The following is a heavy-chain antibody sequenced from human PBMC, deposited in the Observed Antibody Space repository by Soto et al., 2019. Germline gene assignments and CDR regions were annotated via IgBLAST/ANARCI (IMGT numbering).Heavy chain of an antibody. CDR2: INSDGSST. V-gene: IGHV3-74*01. CDR1: GFTFSSYW. D-gene: IGHD6-13*01. Sequence: EVQLVESGGGLVQPGGSLRLSCAASGFTFSSYWMHWVRQAPGKGLVWVSRINSDGSSTSYADSVKGRFTISRDNAKNTLYLQMNSLRAEDTAVYYCARDTDRIAAAGNFDYWDQGTLVTVSS. J-gene: IGHJ4*02. CDR3: ARDTDRIAAAGNFDY.